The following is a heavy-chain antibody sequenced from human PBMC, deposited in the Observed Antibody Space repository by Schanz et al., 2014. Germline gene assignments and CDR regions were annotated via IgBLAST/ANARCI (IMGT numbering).Heavy chain of an antibody. D-gene: IGHD2-21*01. CDR2: MIGSGSSV. CDR1: GFTFSIYG. CDR3: AREDCSATSCYFRY. J-gene: IGHJ4*02. Sequence: EVQLLESGGGLVQPGGSLRLSCAASGFTFSIYGMSWVSQAPGKGLEWVSRMIGSGSSVFYADSVKGRFTISRDNLKNTVYLQMNSLRAGDTAVYYCAREDCSATSCYFRYWGQGTLVTVSS. V-gene: IGHV3-23*01.